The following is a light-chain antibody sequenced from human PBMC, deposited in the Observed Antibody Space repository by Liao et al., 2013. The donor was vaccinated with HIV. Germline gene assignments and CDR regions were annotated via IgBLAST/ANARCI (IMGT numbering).Light chain of an antibody. J-gene: IGLJ3*02. CDR3: QAWDSSSWV. Sequence: SYELTQAPSVSVSPGQTASITCSGDKLGDKYVYWYQQKPGQSPVLVIYQDVKRPSGIPERFSGSNSGNTATLTISGTQAMDEADYYCQAWDSSSWVFGGGTTLTVL. CDR1: KLGDKY. CDR2: QDV. V-gene: IGLV3-1*01.